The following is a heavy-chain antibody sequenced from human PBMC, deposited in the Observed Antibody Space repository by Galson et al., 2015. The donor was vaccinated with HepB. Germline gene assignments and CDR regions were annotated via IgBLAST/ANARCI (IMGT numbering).Heavy chain of an antibody. J-gene: IGHJ4*02. Sequence: SLRLSCAASGFTFSSSAMSWVRQAPGKGLEWVSAISGSGGSTYYADSVKGRFTISRDNSKNTLYLQMNSLRAEDTAVYYCAKDRVSLLRFLEWLPHFDYWGQGTLVTVSS. V-gene: IGHV3-23*01. CDR3: AKDRVSLLRFLEWLPHFDY. CDR2: ISGSGGST. D-gene: IGHD3-3*01. CDR1: GFTFSSSA.